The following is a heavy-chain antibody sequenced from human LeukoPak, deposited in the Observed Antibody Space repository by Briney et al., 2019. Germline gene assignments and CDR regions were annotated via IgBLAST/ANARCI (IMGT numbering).Heavy chain of an antibody. Sequence: GGSLRLSCAASGFTFSGYWMHWVRQAPGKGLVWVSRINSDGSSISYADSVKGRFSISRDNAKNTLYLQMNSLRAEDTAVYYCARDLSFGSGSDWGQGTLVTVSP. CDR3: ARDLSFGSGSD. CDR1: GFTFSGYW. J-gene: IGHJ4*02. V-gene: IGHV3-74*01. CDR2: INSDGSSI. D-gene: IGHD3-10*01.